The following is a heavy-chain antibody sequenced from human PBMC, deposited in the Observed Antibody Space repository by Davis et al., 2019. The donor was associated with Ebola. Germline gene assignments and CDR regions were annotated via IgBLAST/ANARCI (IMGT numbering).Heavy chain of an antibody. CDR1: GGSISSSSYY. J-gene: IGHJ4*02. Sequence: PSETLSLTCTVSGGSISSSSYYWGWIRQPPGKGLEWIGSIYYSGSTYYNPSLKSRVTISVDTSKNQFSLKLTSVTAADTAVYYCAKMDYGDFFDSWGQGTLVTVSS. CDR2: IYYSGST. CDR3: AKMDYGDFFDS. V-gene: IGHV4-39*07. D-gene: IGHD4-17*01.